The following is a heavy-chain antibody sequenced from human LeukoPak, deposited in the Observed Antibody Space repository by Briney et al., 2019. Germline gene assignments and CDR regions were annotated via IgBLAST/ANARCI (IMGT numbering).Heavy chain of an antibody. CDR2: ISPGGDAT. CDR1: GFIFRDYH. J-gene: IGHJ4*02. CDR3: AGGLDIAVAGPGGYFDY. D-gene: IGHD6-19*01. V-gene: IGHV3-11*01. Sequence: GGSLRLSCAASGFIFRDYHMNWIRQAPGKGLEWVSYISPGGDATYFADSVRGRFTISRDNAKNSLYLQMNSLTAEDAAVYYCAGGLDIAVAGPGGYFDYWGQGTLVTVSS.